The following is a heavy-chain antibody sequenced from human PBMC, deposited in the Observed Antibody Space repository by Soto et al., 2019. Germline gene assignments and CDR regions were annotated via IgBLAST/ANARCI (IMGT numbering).Heavy chain of an antibody. J-gene: IGHJ4*02. CDR1: GFTFSSYG. CDR2: ISYDGSNK. Sequence: QVQLVESGGGVVQPGRSLRVSCAASGFTFSSYGMHWVRQAPGKGLEWVTFISYDGSNKYYADSVKGRFTISRDNSKNALYPQMNSLRAEDTAVYYCAKALGELSPESYDYWGQGILVTVSS. V-gene: IGHV3-30*18. D-gene: IGHD3-16*02. CDR3: AKALGELSPESYDY.